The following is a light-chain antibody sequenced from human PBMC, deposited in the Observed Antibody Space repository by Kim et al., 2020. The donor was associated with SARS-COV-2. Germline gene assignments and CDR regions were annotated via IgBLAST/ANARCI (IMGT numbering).Light chain of an antibody. CDR2: GAS. Sequence: EIVLTQSPGTLSLSPGERATLSCRASQSVSSSYLAWYQQKPGQAPRLLIYGASSRATGIPDRFSGSGSGTDFTLTISRLEPEDFAVYYCQQYGSSQWTLGQGTKGDIK. V-gene: IGKV3-20*01. J-gene: IGKJ1*01. CDR1: QSVSSSY. CDR3: QQYGSSQWT.